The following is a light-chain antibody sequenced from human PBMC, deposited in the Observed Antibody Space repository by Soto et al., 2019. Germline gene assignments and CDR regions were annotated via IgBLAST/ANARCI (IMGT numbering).Light chain of an antibody. Sequence: QSVLTQPPSASGSPGQSVAISCTGTSSDVGGYNYVSWYQQHPGKAPKLMIYEVNKRPSGVPDRFSVSKSGNTASLTVSGLQAEDEADYYCSSYACSSNVFGTGTKLTVL. CDR3: SSYACSSNV. CDR2: EVN. J-gene: IGLJ1*01. V-gene: IGLV2-8*01. CDR1: SSDVGGYNY.